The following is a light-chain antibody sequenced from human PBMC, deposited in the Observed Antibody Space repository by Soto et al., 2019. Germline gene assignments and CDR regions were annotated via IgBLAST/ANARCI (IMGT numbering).Light chain of an antibody. V-gene: IGKV3-11*01. CDR1: QSISSY. CDR3: PQRTNWPPRMYT. J-gene: IGKJ2*01. CDR2: DAS. Sequence: EVVLTQSPATLSLSPGERATLSCRASQSISSYLAWYQQKPGQAPRLLIYDASNRATGIPARFSGSGSGTDFTLTISSLEPEDFAVYYCPQRTNWPPRMYTFGQGTKLEIK.